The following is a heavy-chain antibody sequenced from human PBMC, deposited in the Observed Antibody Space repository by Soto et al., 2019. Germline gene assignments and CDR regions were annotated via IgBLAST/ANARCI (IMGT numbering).Heavy chain of an antibody. V-gene: IGHV3-30*18. J-gene: IGHJ4*02. CDR3: AKVSISKSSAVTFDS. D-gene: IGHD2-15*01. Sequence: QVQLVESGGGMVQPGRSLRLSCAVSGFTFRTYDMHWVRQAPGKGLEWVAVVSYDATYENYADSVKGRFTVSRDNSKSTLYLQMNSLRGEDTALYYCAKVSISKSSAVTFDSWGRGTLVTVSS. CDR1: GFTFRTYD. CDR2: VSYDATYE.